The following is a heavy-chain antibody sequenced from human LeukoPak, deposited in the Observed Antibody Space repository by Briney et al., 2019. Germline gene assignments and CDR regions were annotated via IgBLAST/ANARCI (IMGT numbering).Heavy chain of an antibody. CDR2: ISSSSSYI. Sequence: GGSLRLSCAASGFTFSSYSMNWVRQAPGKGLEWVSSISSSSSYIYYADSVKGRFTISRDNAKNSLYLQMNSLRAEDTAVYYCARDYAKEGYMDVWAKGPRSPSP. D-gene: IGHD2-8*01. J-gene: IGHJ6*03. CDR1: GFTFSSYS. CDR3: ARDYAKEGYMDV. V-gene: IGHV3-21*01.